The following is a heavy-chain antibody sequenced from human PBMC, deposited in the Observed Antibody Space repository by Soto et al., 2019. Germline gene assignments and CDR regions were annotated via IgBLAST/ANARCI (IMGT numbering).Heavy chain of an antibody. Sequence: ETLSLTCTVSGGSISSYYWSWIRQPAGKGLEWIGRIYTSGSTNYNPSLKSRVTMSVDTSKNQFSLKLSSVTAADTAVYYCARACSSNSCYDVFDYWGQGTLVTVSS. V-gene: IGHV4-4*07. CDR2: IYTSGST. J-gene: IGHJ4*02. CDR3: ARACSSNSCYDVFDY. D-gene: IGHD2-2*01. CDR1: GGSISSYY.